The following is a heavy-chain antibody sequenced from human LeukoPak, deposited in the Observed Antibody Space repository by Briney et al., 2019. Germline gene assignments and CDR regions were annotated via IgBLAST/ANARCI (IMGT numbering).Heavy chain of an antibody. CDR2: IYSSGHT. J-gene: IGHJ4*02. D-gene: IGHD3-3*01. CDR3: ARRAIFGSFDY. Sequence: PSETLSLTCTVSGGSISSSSCFWGWIRQPPGKGLEWIGSIYSSGHTYYNPSLKSRTTFSVDTSTNQFSLKLTSVTAADTAVYYCARRAIFGSFDYWGQGTLVTVSS. CDR1: GGSISSSSCF. V-gene: IGHV4-39*01.